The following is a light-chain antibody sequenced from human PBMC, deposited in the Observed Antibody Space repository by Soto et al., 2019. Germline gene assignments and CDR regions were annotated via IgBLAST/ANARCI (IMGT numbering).Light chain of an antibody. Sequence: EIVITQSPATLSVSPGERATLSCRASQSVSSNLAWYQQKPGQAPRLLIYGASTRATRIPAMFSGSGSGTEFTLTISSLQSEDFAVYFCQQYNNWPPFTFGPGTKVDI. V-gene: IGKV3-15*01. J-gene: IGKJ3*01. CDR2: GAS. CDR3: QQYNNWPPFT. CDR1: QSVSSN.